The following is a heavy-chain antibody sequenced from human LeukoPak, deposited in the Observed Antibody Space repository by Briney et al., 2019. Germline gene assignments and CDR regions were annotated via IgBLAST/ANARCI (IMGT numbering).Heavy chain of an antibody. Sequence: GGSLRLSCAASGFTFSSYGMSWVRQAPGKGLEWVANIKQDLSEKYYVDSVKGRFTISRDNAKNSLYLQMNSLRAEDTAVYYCARLATDYGDPPDYWGQGTLVTVSS. J-gene: IGHJ4*02. CDR2: IKQDLSEK. CDR1: GFTFSSYG. V-gene: IGHV3-7*01. D-gene: IGHD4-17*01. CDR3: ARLATDYGDPPDY.